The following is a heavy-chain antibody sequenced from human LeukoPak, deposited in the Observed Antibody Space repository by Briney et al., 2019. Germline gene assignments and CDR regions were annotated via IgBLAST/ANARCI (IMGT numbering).Heavy chain of an antibody. V-gene: IGHV1-2*06. CDR1: GYTFTGYY. Sequence: ASVKVSCKASGYTFTGYYMHWVRQAPGQGLEWMGRINPNSGGTNYAQKLQGRVTMTRDTSISTAYMELSRLRSDDTAVYYCARGNDYVWGSYRYFDYWGQGTLVTVSS. J-gene: IGHJ4*02. CDR2: INPNSGGT. D-gene: IGHD3-16*02. CDR3: ARGNDYVWGSYRYFDY.